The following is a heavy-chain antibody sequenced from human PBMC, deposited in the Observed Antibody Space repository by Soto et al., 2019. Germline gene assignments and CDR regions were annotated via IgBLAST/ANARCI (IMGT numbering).Heavy chain of an antibody. Sequence: EVQLVESGGGLVQPGRSLRLSCAASGFTFDVYAMHWVRQAPGKGLEWVSGISWNSGSIGYADSVKGRFTISRDNAKSSLYLQMNSLRAEDTALYYCAKDWDYDSSGDFDYWGQGTLVTVSS. CDR1: GFTFDVYA. V-gene: IGHV3-9*01. D-gene: IGHD3-22*01. J-gene: IGHJ4*02. CDR2: ISWNSGSI. CDR3: AKDWDYDSSGDFDY.